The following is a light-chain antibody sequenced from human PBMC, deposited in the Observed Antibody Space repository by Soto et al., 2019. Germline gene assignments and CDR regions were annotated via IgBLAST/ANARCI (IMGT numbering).Light chain of an antibody. Sequence: QSALAQPASVSGSPGRSITISCTGTSDDVGAYNSVSWYQQLPHKAPQVILYKGTQRPSGVSSRFSGSTSGNAGSLTISGLQADDEADYFCCSSAPESTYVFGTGTKVTVL. CDR3: CSSAPESTYV. V-gene: IGLV2-23*01. CDR1: SDDVGAYNS. J-gene: IGLJ1*01. CDR2: KGT.